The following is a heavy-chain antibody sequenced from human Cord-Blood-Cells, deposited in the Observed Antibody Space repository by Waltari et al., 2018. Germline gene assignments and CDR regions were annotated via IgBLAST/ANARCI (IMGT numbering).Heavy chain of an antibody. V-gene: IGHV3-30*02. Sequence: QVQLVESGGGVVQPGGSLRLSCAASGFTFSSYGMHWFRQAPGKGLEWGAFIRYDGSNKYYADSVKGRFTISRDNSKNTLYLQMNSLRAEDTAVYYCAKDLDYGGNFDYWGQGTLVTVSS. CDR2: IRYDGSNK. J-gene: IGHJ4*02. D-gene: IGHD4-17*01. CDR1: GFTFSSYG. CDR3: AKDLDYGGNFDY.